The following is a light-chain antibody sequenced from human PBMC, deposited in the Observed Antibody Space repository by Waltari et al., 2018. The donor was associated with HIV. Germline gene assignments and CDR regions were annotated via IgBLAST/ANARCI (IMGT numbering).Light chain of an antibody. V-gene: IGLV2-14*01. Sequence: QSALTQPASVSGSPGQSTTISCPGTSSHVGNYTSVSWYQHHPGKAPKRVIYEVSNRPSGVSNRFSGSKSGNTASLTISGLQPEDEADYYCSSYTSSSTLVFGGGTKLTVV. CDR3: SSYTSSSTLV. CDR2: EVS. CDR1: SSHVGNYTS. J-gene: IGLJ3*02.